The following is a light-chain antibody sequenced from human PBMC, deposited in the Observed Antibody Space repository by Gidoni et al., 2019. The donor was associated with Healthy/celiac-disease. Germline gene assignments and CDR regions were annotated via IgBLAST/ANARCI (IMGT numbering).Light chain of an antibody. Sequence: QSALTQPASGQSITISCTGTSSDVGGYNYVSWYQQHPGKAPKLMIYDVSNRPSGVSNRFSGSKSGNTASLTISGLQAEDEADHYCSSYTSSSTLPYVFGTGTKVTVL. CDR1: SSDVGGYNY. CDR3: SSYTSSSTLPYV. CDR2: DVS. J-gene: IGLJ1*01. V-gene: IGLV2-14*01.